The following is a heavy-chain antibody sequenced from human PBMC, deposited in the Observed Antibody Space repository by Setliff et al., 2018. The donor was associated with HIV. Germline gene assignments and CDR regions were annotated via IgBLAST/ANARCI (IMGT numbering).Heavy chain of an antibody. CDR3: ARGRRHPQYSSGRWYYYYGMDV. CDR2: INHSGSA. V-gene: IGHV4-34*01. CDR1: GGSFSGYY. D-gene: IGHD6-19*01. Sequence: PSETLSLTCAVYGGSFSGYYWSWIRQPPGKGLEWIGEINHSGSANYNPSLKSRVTISVDTSKNQFSLKLSSVTAADTAVYYCARGRRHPQYSSGRWYYYYGMDVWGQGTTVTVSS. J-gene: IGHJ6*02.